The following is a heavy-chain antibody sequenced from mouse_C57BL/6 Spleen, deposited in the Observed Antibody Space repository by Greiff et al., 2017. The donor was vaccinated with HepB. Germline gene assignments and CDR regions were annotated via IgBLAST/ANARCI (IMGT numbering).Heavy chain of an antibody. CDR1: GYTFTDYE. Sequence: QVQLQQSGAELVRPGASVTLSCEASGYTFTDYEMHWVKQTPVHGLEWIGAIDPETGGTAYNQKFKGKAILTADKSSSTAYMELRSLTSEDSAVYYCTRGYGSSRYYFDYWGQGTTLTVSS. J-gene: IGHJ2*01. CDR3: TRGYGSSRYYFDY. V-gene: IGHV1-15*01. CDR2: IDPETGGT. D-gene: IGHD1-1*01.